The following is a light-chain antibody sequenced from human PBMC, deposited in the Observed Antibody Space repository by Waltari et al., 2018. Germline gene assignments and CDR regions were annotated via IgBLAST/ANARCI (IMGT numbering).Light chain of an antibody. CDR1: RSDVGAYAS. CDR3: SSFTTSSTQV. Sequence: QSALTQPAPVSGSPGHSSTLPCTGTRSDVGAYASSPCYQQYPGKAPKLMIFEVSNRPSGASIRFSGSKSGNTASLTISGLLPEDEADYYCSSFTTSSTQVFGTGTKVTVL. J-gene: IGLJ1*01. V-gene: IGLV2-14*01. CDR2: EVS.